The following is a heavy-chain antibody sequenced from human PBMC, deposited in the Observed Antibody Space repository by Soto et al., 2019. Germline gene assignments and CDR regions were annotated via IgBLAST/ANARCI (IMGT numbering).Heavy chain of an antibody. Sequence: QLQLQESGPGLVKPSETLSLTCTVSGGSISSRGYYWGWIRQPPGKGLEWIGTIYYSGSTYYNPSLKSRVTISVDTSKNRFSLKLSSVTAADTAVYYCATSNWFDPWGRGTLVTVSS. J-gene: IGHJ5*02. CDR1: GGSISSRGYY. V-gene: IGHV4-39*01. CDR2: IYYSGST. CDR3: ATSNWFDP.